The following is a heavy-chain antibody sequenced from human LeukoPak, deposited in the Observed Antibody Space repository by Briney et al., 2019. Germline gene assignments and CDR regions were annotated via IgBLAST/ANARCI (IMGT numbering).Heavy chain of an antibody. CDR1: GGSISSYY. Sequence: SETLSLTCTVSGGSISSYYGSWIRQPPGKGLEWIGYIYYSRSTNYNPSLKSRVTISVDTSKNQFSLKLSSVTAADTAVYYCATSYSSGWRPFDYWGQGTLVTVSS. J-gene: IGHJ4*02. D-gene: IGHD6-19*01. V-gene: IGHV4-59*08. CDR3: ATSYSSGWRPFDY. CDR2: IYYSRST.